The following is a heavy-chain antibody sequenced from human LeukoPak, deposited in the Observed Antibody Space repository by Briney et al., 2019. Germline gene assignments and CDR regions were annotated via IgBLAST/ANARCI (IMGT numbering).Heavy chain of an antibody. J-gene: IGHJ5*02. CDR2: IHYSGTTT. D-gene: IGHD3-10*01. CDR3: ASSNLGSLGQFDP. V-gene: IGHV4-59*01. CDR1: GGSISPYY. Sequence: SETLSLTCTVSGGSISPYYWSWIRQPPGKGLEWIGYIHYSGTTTNYNPSLKSRVTISVDTSKNQFSLKLTSVTAADTAVYYCASSNLGSLGQFDPWGQGTLVTVSS.